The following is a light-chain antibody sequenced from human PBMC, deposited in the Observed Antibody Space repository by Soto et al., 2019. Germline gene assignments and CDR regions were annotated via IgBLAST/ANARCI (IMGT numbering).Light chain of an antibody. J-gene: IGKJ5*01. CDR2: DAS. Sequence: EIVLTQSPATLSLSPGERATLSCRASQSVVSYLAWYQQKPGQAPRLLIYDASNRATGIPARFSGSGSGTDFTLTISSLEPEDFAIYYCQQRSNWPPITFGQGTRLEIK. CDR1: QSVVSY. CDR3: QQRSNWPPIT. V-gene: IGKV3-11*01.